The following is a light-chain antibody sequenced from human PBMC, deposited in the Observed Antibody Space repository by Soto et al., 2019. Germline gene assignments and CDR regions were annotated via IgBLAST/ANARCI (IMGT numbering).Light chain of an antibody. Sequence: DIQMTQSPSTLSASVGDRVTITCRASQSISSWLAWYQQKPGKAPKLLIYKASSLESGVPSRFSGRGSGTKFTLTISSLQPDDFATYYCQQYNSYSWTFGQGTKVEIK. CDR1: QSISSW. CDR2: KAS. CDR3: QQYNSYSWT. V-gene: IGKV1-5*03. J-gene: IGKJ1*01.